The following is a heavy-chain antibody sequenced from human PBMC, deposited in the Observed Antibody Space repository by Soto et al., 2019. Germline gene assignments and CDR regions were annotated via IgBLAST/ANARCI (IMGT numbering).Heavy chain of an antibody. J-gene: IGHJ5*02. Sequence: PSETLSLTCTVSGGPIKNVYWTWIRQPPGKGLEWIGYIYNVGNTEYNPSLKSRVTLSVDTSKNQFSLKLSSMTAADTAVYYCARSFGSWYGTSGLESWGQGTLVTVSS. CDR2: IYNVGNT. CDR3: ARSFGSWYGTSGLES. CDR1: GGPIKNVY. V-gene: IGHV4-59*01. D-gene: IGHD6-13*01.